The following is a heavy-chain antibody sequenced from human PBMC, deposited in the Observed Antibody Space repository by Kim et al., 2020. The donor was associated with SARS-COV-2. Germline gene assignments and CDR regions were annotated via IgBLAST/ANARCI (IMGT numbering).Heavy chain of an antibody. Sequence: SRVTISVDTSKNQFSLKLSSVTAADTAVYYCAGGLSVTFGGVIVKDAFDIWGQGTMVTVSS. CDR3: AGGLSVTFGGVIVKDAFDI. V-gene: IGHV4-59*09. D-gene: IGHD3-16*02. J-gene: IGHJ3*02.